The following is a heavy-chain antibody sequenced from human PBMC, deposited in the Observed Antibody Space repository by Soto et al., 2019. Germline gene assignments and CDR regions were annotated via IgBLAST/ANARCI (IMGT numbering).Heavy chain of an antibody. V-gene: IGHV1-2*04. Sequence: ASVKVSCKASGYTFTGYYMHWVRQAPGQGLEWMGWINPNSGGTNYAQKFQGWVTMTRDTSIGTAYMELSRLRSDDTAVYYWARSRIKPWYYFDYWGQGTLVTVSS. J-gene: IGHJ4*02. CDR1: GYTFTGYY. CDR3: ARSRIKPWYYFDY. D-gene: IGHD2-8*02. CDR2: INPNSGGT.